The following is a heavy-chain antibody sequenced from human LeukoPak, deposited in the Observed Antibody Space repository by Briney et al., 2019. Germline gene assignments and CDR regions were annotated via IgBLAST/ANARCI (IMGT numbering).Heavy chain of an antibody. CDR2: TYSGGST. D-gene: IGHD6-6*01. J-gene: IGHJ3*02. Sequence: GGSLRLSCAASGFIVSSNSMSWVRQAPGKGLEWVSATYSGGSTYYADSAKGRFTIPRDNSKNTPYLQMNSLRAEDTAVYYCARDSPREGSSSWYAFDIWGQGTVVTVSS. V-gene: IGHV3-66*02. CDR3: ARDSPREGSSSWYAFDI. CDR1: GFIVSSNS.